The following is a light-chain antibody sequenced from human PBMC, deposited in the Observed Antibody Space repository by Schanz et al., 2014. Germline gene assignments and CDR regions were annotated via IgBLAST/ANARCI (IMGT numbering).Light chain of an antibody. J-gene: IGLJ3*02. CDR2: SNN. CDR1: RSNIGSNS. V-gene: IGLV1-44*01. CDR3: QSYDSSLSGWV. Sequence: QSVLAQPPSASETPGQRISISCSGGRSNIGSNSVNWYQQLPGTAPKLLIYSNNQRPSGVPDRFSGSKSGTSATLGIAGLQTGDEADYYCQSYDSSLSGWVLGGGTKLTVL.